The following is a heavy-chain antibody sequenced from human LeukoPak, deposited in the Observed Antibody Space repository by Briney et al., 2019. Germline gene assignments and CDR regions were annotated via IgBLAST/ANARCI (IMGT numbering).Heavy chain of an antibody. CDR3: AGSLTYYYGSGSYIGDAFDI. V-gene: IGHV5-51*01. Sequence: GESLKISCKGSGYSFTSYWIGWVRQMPGKGLEWMGIIYPGDSDTRYSPSFQGQVTISADKSISTAYLQWSSLKASDTAMYYCAGSLTYYYGSGSYIGDAFDIWGQGTMVTVSS. D-gene: IGHD3-10*01. CDR2: IYPGDSDT. CDR1: GYSFTSYW. J-gene: IGHJ3*02.